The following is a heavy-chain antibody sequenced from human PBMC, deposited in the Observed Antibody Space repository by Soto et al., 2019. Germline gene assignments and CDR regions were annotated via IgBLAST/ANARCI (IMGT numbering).Heavy chain of an antibody. CDR2: IYYSGST. D-gene: IGHD6-13*01. V-gene: IGHV4-59*01. CDR3: ARALPHSSSWYYYGMDV. J-gene: IGHJ6*02. CDR1: GGSISSYY. Sequence: SETLSLTCTVSGGSISSYYWSWIRQPPGKGLEWIGYIYYSGSTNYNPSLKSRVTISVDTSKNQFSLKLSSVTAADTAVYYGARALPHSSSWYYYGMDVWGQGTTVTVSS.